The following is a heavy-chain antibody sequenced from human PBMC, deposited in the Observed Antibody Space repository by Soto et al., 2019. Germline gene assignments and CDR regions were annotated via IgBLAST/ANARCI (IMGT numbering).Heavy chain of an antibody. J-gene: IGHJ6*02. CDR3: GGVATPYYYYYGMDV. CDR2: ISGNGSST. V-gene: IGHV3-23*01. CDR1: GLMFGNYA. Sequence: GGSLRLSCEASGLMFGNYAINWVRRPPGKGLEWISGISGNGSSTYYADSVRGRFTVSRGNPDNKVYLQMNNLRAEDTGVYYCGGVATPYYYYYGMDVWGQGITVTVSS. D-gene: IGHD2-15*01.